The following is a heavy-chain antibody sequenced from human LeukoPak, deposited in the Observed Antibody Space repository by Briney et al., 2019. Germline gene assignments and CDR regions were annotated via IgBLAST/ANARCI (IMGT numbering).Heavy chain of an antibody. Sequence: PPETLSLTCAVYGGSFSNYYWSWLRQPPGKGLEWIGEINDSGRINYNPSLMSRVPVSVDTSKNQFSLRLTSVTATDTAVYYCARRWNYGRNYYIDVWGNGATVSVSS. V-gene: IGHV4-34*01. D-gene: IGHD1-7*01. CDR1: GGSFSNYY. CDR2: INDSGRI. J-gene: IGHJ6*03. CDR3: ARRWNYGRNYYIDV.